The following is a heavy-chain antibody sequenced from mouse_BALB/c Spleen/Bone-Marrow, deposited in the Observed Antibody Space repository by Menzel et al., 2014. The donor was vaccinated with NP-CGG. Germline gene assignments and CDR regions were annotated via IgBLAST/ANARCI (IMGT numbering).Heavy chain of an antibody. V-gene: IGHV14-4*02. Sequence: EVKVEESGAELVRSGASVKLSCTASGFNIKDYYMHWVKHRPEQGLEWIGWIDPENGDTEYAPKFQGKATMTADTSSNTAYLQLSSLTSEDTAVYYCNGNYYAMDYWGQGTSVTVSS. J-gene: IGHJ4*01. D-gene: IGHD2-1*01. CDR1: GFNIKDYY. CDR2: IDPENGDT. CDR3: NGNYYAMDY.